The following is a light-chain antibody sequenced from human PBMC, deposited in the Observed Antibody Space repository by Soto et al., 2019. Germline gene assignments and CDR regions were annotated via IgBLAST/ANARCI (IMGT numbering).Light chain of an antibody. Sequence: QSALTQPRSVSGSPGQSVTISCTGTSSDVGGYNYVSWYQHHPGKAPKLMIFDVSTRPSGVPDRFSASKYGNTASLTISELQAEDEADYYCCSYAGPYPRVFGGGTKLTVL. J-gene: IGLJ3*02. CDR1: SSDVGGYNY. CDR3: CSYAGPYPRV. V-gene: IGLV2-11*01. CDR2: DVS.